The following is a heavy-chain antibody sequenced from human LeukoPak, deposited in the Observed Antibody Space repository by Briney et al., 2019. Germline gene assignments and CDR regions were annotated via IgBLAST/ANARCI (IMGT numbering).Heavy chain of an antibody. CDR2: MNPNSGNT. J-gene: IGHJ3*02. CDR3: ARGSMIVVVITSPSDAFGI. V-gene: IGHV1-8*01. D-gene: IGHD3-22*01. CDR1: GYTFTSYD. Sequence: GASVKVSCKASGYTFTSYDINWVRQATGQGLEWMGWMNPNSGNTGYAQKFQGRVTMTRNTSISTAYMELSSLRSEDTAVYYCARGSMIVVVITSPSDAFGIWGQGTMVTVSS.